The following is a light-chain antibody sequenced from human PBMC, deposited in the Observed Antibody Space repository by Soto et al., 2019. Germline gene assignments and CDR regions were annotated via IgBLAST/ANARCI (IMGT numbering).Light chain of an antibody. CDR3: QQRRNWVS. CDR1: QSVETY. Sequence: PGASATLSCRASQSVETYLAWYQQKPGQPPRLLIYDTSKRASGVPARFSGSGSGTDFTLSISSLEPEDFAVYFCQQRRNWVSFGPGTRVD. V-gene: IGKV3-11*01. CDR2: DTS. J-gene: IGKJ3*01.